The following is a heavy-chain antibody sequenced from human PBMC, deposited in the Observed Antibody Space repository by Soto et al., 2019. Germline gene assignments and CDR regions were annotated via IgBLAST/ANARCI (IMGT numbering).Heavy chain of an antibody. CDR1: GFTFSSYW. J-gene: IGHJ3*02. CDR2: IKTDGTDT. V-gene: IGHV3-74*01. Sequence: EVQLVESGGGLVQPGGSLRLSCAASGFTFSSYWMHWVRKAPGKGLVWVSRIKTDGTDTHYADSVKGRFTISRDNAKNTLYLQMNSLRGEDTAVYYGASPRTSDWAYDIWGQGTMVIVSS. D-gene: IGHD3-9*01. CDR3: ASPRTSDWAYDI.